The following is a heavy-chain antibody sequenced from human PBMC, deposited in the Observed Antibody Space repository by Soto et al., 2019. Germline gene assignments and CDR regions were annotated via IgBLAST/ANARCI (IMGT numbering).Heavy chain of an antibody. CDR1: GGTFSSYA. CDR3: AREGRHFDY. J-gene: IGHJ4*02. CDR2: INPIFGTP. V-gene: IGHV1-69*06. Sequence: ASVKVSCKASGGTFSSYAISWVRQAPGQGLEWMGGINPIFGTPHYAQKYQGRVTITADTFTDTAYMELTRLTSDDTAVYFCAREGRHFDYWGQGTLVTVSS.